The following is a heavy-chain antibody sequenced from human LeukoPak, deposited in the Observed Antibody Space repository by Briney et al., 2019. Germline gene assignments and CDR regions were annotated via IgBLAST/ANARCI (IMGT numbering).Heavy chain of an antibody. J-gene: IGHJ5*02. CDR3: AKDMGYYDEGRFDP. D-gene: IGHD3-3*01. CDR2: ISWNSGTV. Sequence: GGSLRLSCAASGFTFDAYAMHWVRQVPGKGLEWVSGISWNSGTVTFADSVKGRFTISRDNAKNSLYLQMNSLRPEDTAVYYCAKDMGYYDEGRFDPWGQGTLVTVSS. V-gene: IGHV3-9*01. CDR1: GFTFDAYA.